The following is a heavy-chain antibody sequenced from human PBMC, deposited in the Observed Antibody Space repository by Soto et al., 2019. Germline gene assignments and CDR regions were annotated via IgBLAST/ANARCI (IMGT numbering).Heavy chain of an antibody. Sequence: GGSLRLSCAASGFTFSSYAMHWVRQAPGKGLEWVAVISYDGSNKYYADSVKGRFTISRDNSKNTLYLQMNSLRAEDTAVYYCARDPGGYYFDYWGQGTLVTVCS. V-gene: IGHV3-30-3*01. D-gene: IGHD3-3*01. J-gene: IGHJ4*02. CDR2: ISYDGSNK. CDR1: GFTFSSYA. CDR3: ARDPGGYYFDY.